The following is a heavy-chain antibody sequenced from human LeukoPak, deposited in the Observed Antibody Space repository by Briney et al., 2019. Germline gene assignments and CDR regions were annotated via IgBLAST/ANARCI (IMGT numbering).Heavy chain of an antibody. J-gene: IGHJ5*02. CDR1: GFTVSSNY. CDR2: IYSGGST. D-gene: IGHD3-16*01. Sequence: GGSLRLSCAASGFTVSSNYMSWVRQAPGKGLEWVSVIYSGGSTYYADSVKGRFTISRDNSKSTLYLQMNSLRAEDTAVYYCARDRQGESNWFDPWGQGTLVTVSS. CDR3: ARDRQGESNWFDP. V-gene: IGHV3-66*01.